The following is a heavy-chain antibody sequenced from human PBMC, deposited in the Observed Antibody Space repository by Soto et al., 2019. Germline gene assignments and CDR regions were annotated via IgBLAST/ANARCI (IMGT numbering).Heavy chain of an antibody. CDR1: GFTFSSYG. CDR2: ISYDGSNK. D-gene: IGHD1-26*01. J-gene: IGHJ5*02. V-gene: IGHV3-30*18. Sequence: QVQLVESGGGVVQPGRSLRLSCEASGFTFSSYGRHWFRQAPGKGLEWVAVISYDGSNKYYADSVKGRFTISRDNSKNTLYLQMNSLRAEDTAVYYCAKDLKRWELPTTRAWFDPWGQGTLVTVSS. CDR3: AKDLKRWELPTTRAWFDP.